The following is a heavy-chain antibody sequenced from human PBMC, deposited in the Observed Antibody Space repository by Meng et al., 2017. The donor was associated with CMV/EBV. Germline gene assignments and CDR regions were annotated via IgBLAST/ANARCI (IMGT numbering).Heavy chain of an antibody. CDR1: GFTFSSYD. CDR2: IGTAGDT. J-gene: IGHJ6*02. V-gene: IGHV3-13*01. CDR3: ARNYGMDV. Sequence: LSLTCAASGFTFSSYDMHWVRQATGKGLEWVSAIGTAGDTYYPGSVKGRFTISRENVKNSLYLQMNSLRAGDTAVYYCARNYGMDVWGQGTTVTVSS.